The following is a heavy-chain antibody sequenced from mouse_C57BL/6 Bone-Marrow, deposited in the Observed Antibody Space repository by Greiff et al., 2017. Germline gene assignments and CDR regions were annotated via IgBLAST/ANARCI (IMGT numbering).Heavy chain of an antibody. CDR2: IDPSDSYP. D-gene: IGHD4-1*02. J-gene: IGHJ3*01. CDR3: ASTGFAY. V-gene: IGHV1-59*01. CDR1: GYTFTSYW. Sequence: QVQLQQPGAELVRPGTSVKLSCKASGYTFTSYWMNWVKQSPGQGLEWIGVIDPSDSYPNYNQQFKGKATLTVDTSSCTAYMQLSSLTSEDSAFYYCASTGFAYWGQGTLVTVSS.